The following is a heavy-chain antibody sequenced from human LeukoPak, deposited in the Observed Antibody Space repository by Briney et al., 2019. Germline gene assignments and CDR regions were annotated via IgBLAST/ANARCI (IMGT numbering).Heavy chain of an antibody. D-gene: IGHD6-19*01. CDR1: GFTFGDYL. Sequence: GGPLRLSCTASGFTFGDYLMSWFRQAPGKGLEWIGFISGGTTEYAASVKGRFTITRDDSTSIAYLQMNSLTTEDTAVYYCSRGSGWLSVYWGQGTLVTVSS. CDR3: SRGSGWLSVY. V-gene: IGHV3-49*03. J-gene: IGHJ4*02. CDR2: ISGGTT.